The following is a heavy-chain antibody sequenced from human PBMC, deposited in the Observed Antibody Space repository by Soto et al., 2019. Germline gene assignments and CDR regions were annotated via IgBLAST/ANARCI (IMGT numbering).Heavy chain of an antibody. V-gene: IGHV3-48*02. Sequence: PGGPLRLSCAASGFTFSRYSMNWVRQAPGKVLEWVSYISSSSCSIYYADSVKGLFTISRDNAKNSLYLQMNILRDEDTAVYYCARVIMDVWGQGTTVTVSS. CDR3: ARVIMDV. CDR2: ISSSSCSI. J-gene: IGHJ6*02. CDR1: GFTFSRYS.